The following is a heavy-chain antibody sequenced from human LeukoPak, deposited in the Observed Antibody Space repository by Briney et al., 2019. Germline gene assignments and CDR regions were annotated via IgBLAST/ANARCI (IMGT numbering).Heavy chain of an antibody. J-gene: IGHJ4*02. CDR2: APYSGST. V-gene: IGHV4-59*08. CDR3: ARRHGLGDYGVFDS. D-gene: IGHD4-17*01. Sequence: SETLSLTCTVSGGSISNYYWGWIRQSPGKGMEWIGYAPYSGSTNYSPSLKSRVTISVDTSNNQFSLQLRLRSVTAADTAVYYCARRHGLGDYGVFDSWGQGTLVTVSS. CDR1: GGSISNYY.